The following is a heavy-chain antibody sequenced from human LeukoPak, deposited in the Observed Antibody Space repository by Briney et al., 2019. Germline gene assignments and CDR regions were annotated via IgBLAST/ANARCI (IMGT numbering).Heavy chain of an antibody. Sequence: ASAKVSCNASGYTFTDYYMHWVRQAPGQGLEGMGRLKRNSGDSNDEQKFQGRVTMTRDTSINTAYMGLSRLESDDTAVYYCARRVQSTGVFDYWGQGTLVTVSS. CDR1: GYTFTDYY. J-gene: IGHJ4*02. CDR3: ARRVQSTGVFDY. V-gene: IGHV1-2*06. D-gene: IGHD1-1*01. CDR2: LKRNSGDS.